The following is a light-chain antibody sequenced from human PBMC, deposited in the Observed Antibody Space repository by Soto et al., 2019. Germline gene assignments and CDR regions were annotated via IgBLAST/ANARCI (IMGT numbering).Light chain of an antibody. J-gene: IGLJ2*01. CDR1: SSDVGGYNY. CDR2: DVS. Sequence: QSALTQPASVSGSPGQSITISCTGTSSDVGGYNYVSWYQQHPGKAPKLMIYDVSNRPSGVSNRFSGSKSGNTASLTISGLQAEDEAYYYCSSYTSSSSLVVVGGGTKVTLL. CDR3: SSYTSSSSLVV. V-gene: IGLV2-14*01.